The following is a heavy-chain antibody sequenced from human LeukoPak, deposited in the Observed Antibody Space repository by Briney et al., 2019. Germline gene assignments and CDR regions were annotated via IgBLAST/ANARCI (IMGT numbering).Heavy chain of an antibody. J-gene: IGHJ5*02. CDR2: ISNSGSSI. Sequence: PGGSLRLSCAASRFTFSSYGMHWVRQAPGKGLEWVSGISNSGSSIHYADSVKGRFTISRDNAKNSLFLQMNSLRAEDTAVYYCVRASYYYDTSGSPRGWFDPWGQGTLVTVSS. D-gene: IGHD3-22*01. CDR3: VRASYYYDTSGSPRGWFDP. V-gene: IGHV3-21*04. CDR1: RFTFSSYG.